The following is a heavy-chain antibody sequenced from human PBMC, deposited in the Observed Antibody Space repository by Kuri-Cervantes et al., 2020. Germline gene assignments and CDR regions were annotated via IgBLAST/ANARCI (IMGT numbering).Heavy chain of an antibody. V-gene: IGHV4-34*01. CDR2: INHSGST. Sequence: GSLRLSCAVYGGSFSGYYWSWIRQPPGKGLEWIGEINHSGSTNYNPSLKSRVTISVDTSKNQFSLKLSSVTAADTAVYYCARAQWIGGKHSYNWFDPWGQGTLVTVSS. J-gene: IGHJ5*02. D-gene: IGHD4-23*01. CDR1: GGSFSGYY. CDR3: ARAQWIGGKHSYNWFDP.